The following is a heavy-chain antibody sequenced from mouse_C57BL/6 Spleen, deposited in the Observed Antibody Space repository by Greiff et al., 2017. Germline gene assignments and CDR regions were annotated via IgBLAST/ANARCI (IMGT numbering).Heavy chain of an antibody. J-gene: IGHJ2*01. V-gene: IGHV1-50*01. CDR1: GYTFTSYW. CDR2: IDPSDSYT. CDR3: ARDSSGQGDY. D-gene: IGHD3-2*02. Sequence: VQLQQPGAELVKPGASVKLSCKASGYTFTSYWMQWVKQRPGQGLEWIGEIDPSDSYTNYNQKFKGKATLTVDTSSSTAYMQLSSLTSEDSAVYYCARDSSGQGDYWGQGTTLTVSS.